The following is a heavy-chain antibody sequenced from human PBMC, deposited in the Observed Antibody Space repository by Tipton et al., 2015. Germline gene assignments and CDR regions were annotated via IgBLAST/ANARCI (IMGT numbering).Heavy chain of an antibody. V-gene: IGHV5-51*01. J-gene: IGHJ5*02. D-gene: IGHD5-18*01. Sequence: VQLVQSGAVVKKPGESLKISCKGSEDIFRSYWIGWVRQMPGKGLEWMGIIYSGDSDAKYSPSFEGQVTISADKSINTAYLQWRSLKTAATAMYYCARGYRPRRWVDPWRQGTLVTVSS. CDR3: ARGYRPRRWVDP. CDR1: EDIFRSYW. CDR2: IYSGDSDA.